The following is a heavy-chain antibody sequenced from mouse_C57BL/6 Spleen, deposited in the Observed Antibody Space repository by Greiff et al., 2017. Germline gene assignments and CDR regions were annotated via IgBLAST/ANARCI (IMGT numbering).Heavy chain of an antibody. CDR2: ISYDGSN. D-gene: IGHD2-4*01. Sequence: DVQLQESGPGLVKPSQSLSLTCSVTGYSITSGYYWNWIRQFPGNKLEWMGYISYDGSNNYNPSLKNRISITRDTSKNQFFLKLNSVTTEDTATYYCARYDYDPAWFAYWGQGTLVTVSA. J-gene: IGHJ3*01. V-gene: IGHV3-6*01. CDR3: ARYDYDPAWFAY. CDR1: GYSITSGYY.